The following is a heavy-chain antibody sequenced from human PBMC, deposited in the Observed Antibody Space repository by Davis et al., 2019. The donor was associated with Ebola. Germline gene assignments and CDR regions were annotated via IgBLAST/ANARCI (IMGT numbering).Heavy chain of an antibody. J-gene: IGHJ5*02. V-gene: IGHV4-61*09. CDR3: ARGSRITIFGVVTSNWFDP. Sequence: PSETLSLTCTVSGGSISSGSYYWSWIRQPAGKGLEWIGHIYTSGSTYYNPSLKSRVTISVDTSKNQFSLKLSSVTAADTAVYYCARGSRITIFGVVTSNWFDPWGQGTLVTVSS. D-gene: IGHD3-3*01. CDR2: IYTSGST. CDR1: GGSISSGSYY.